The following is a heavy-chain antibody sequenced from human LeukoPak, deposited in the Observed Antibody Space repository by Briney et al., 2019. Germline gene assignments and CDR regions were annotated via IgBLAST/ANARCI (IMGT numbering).Heavy chain of an antibody. D-gene: IGHD5-18*01. V-gene: IGHV4-59*08. CDR2: IYYSGST. J-gene: IGHJ4*02. Sequence: PSETLSLTCTVSGGSISSYYWSWIRQPPGKGLEWIGYIYYSGSTNYNPSLKSRVTISVDTSKNQSSLKLSSVTAADTAVYYCARYSYGGLGFDYWGQGTLVTVSS. CDR1: GGSISSYY. CDR3: ARYSYGGLGFDY.